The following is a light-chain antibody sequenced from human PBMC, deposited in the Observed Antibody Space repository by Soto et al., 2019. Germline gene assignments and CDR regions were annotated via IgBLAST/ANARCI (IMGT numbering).Light chain of an antibody. Sequence: EVLLTQSPDTLSLSPGERATLSCRASETVSSSYLVWYQQKPGQAPRVLIYGASNRAAGVPHRFSGSESGTDFILTISRLEPEDSAVYYCHAFHYTRIFTFGPGTKVDVK. J-gene: IGKJ3*01. CDR2: GAS. CDR1: ETVSSSY. V-gene: IGKV3-20*01. CDR3: HAFHYTRIFT.